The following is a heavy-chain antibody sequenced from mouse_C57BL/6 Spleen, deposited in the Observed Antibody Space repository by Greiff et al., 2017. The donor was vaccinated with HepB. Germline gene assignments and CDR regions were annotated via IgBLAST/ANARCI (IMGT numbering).Heavy chain of an antibody. Sequence: VQLVESGPGLVAPSQSLSITCTVSGFSLTSYAISWVRQPPGKGLEWIGVIWTGGGTNYYSALKSRLSISKDNSQSQVFFKMNSLQTDDTARYYCARTTGTYFDYWGQGTTLTVSS. CDR3: ARTTGTYFDY. J-gene: IGHJ2*01. CDR2: IWTGGGT. CDR1: GFSLTSYA. D-gene: IGHD4-1*01. V-gene: IGHV2-9-1*01.